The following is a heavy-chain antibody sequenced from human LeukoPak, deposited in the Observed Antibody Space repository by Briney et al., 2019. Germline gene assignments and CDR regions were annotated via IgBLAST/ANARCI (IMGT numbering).Heavy chain of an antibody. Sequence: SGGSLRLSCAASGFTFSSYAMNWVRQAPGKGLEWISYISSSSIYYADSVKGRFTVSRDNAKNSLYLQMNSLRDEDTAVYYCARAGQGGSGSYYGRYYYDYWGQGTLVTVSS. CDR2: ISSSSI. J-gene: IGHJ4*02. CDR3: ARAGQGGSGSYYGRYYYDY. CDR1: GFTFSSYA. D-gene: IGHD1-26*01. V-gene: IGHV3-48*02.